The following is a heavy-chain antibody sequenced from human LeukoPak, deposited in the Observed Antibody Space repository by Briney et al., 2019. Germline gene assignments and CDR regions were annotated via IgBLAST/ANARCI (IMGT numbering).Heavy chain of an antibody. CDR2: IIPIFGTA. V-gene: IGHV1-69*13. D-gene: IGHD3-10*01. CDR1: GGTFSDYA. J-gene: IGHJ5*02. CDR3: AREGYGSGSLLYNWFDP. Sequence: SVKVSCKTSGGTFSDYALSWVRQAPGQGLEWMGGIIPIFGTANYAQKFQGRVTITADESTSTACMELSSLRSEDTAVYYCAREGYGSGSLLYNWFDPWGQGTLVTVSS.